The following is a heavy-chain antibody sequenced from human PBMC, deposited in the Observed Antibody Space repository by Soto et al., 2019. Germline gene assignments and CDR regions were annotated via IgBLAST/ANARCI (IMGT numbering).Heavy chain of an antibody. D-gene: IGHD3-9*01. V-gene: IGHV4-4*02. Sequence: QVQLQESGPGLVKPSGTLSLTCAVSGGSISSSHWWTWVRQSPGKGLEYIGEISHSGTSNSNPSLKSRVTLSVDQSKHHFSLTLTSVTAADTAVYYCARVVLTITRGAFDAWGQGTLVIVSS. CDR3: ARVVLTITRGAFDA. CDR1: GGSISSSHW. J-gene: IGHJ3*01. CDR2: ISHSGTS.